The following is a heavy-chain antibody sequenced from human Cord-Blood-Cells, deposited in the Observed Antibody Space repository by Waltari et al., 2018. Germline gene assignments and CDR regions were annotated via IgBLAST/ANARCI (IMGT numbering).Heavy chain of an antibody. CDR1: GFTFSSYS. CDR2: ISSSSSYI. Sequence: EVQLVESGGGLVKPGGSLRLSCAASGFTFSSYSMNWVRQAPGKGQGWVASISSSSSYIYYADSVKGRFTITRDNAKNSLYLQMNSLRAEDTAVYYCARSGYFGDAFDIWGQGTMVTVSS. CDR3: ARSGYFGDAFDI. D-gene: IGHD3-10*01. V-gene: IGHV3-21*01. J-gene: IGHJ3*02.